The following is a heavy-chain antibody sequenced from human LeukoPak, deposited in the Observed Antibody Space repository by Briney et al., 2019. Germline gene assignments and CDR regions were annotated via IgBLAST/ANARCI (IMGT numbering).Heavy chain of an antibody. D-gene: IGHD3-10*01. CDR2: INHSGST. CDR3: ARERAYYGSGRLRVFDY. Sequence: SETLSLTCAVYGGSFSGYYWSWIRQPPGKGLEWIGEINHSGSTNYNPSLKSRVTISADTSKNQFSLKLSSVTAADTAVYYCARERAYYGSGRLRVFDYWGQGTLVTVSS. CDR1: GGSFSGYY. J-gene: IGHJ4*02. V-gene: IGHV4-34*01.